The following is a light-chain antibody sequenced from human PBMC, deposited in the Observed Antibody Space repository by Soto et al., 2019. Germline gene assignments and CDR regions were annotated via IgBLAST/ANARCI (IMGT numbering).Light chain of an antibody. V-gene: IGKV1-39*01. J-gene: IGKJ4*01. CDR1: QSIGKY. CDR3: QQTYNTPLT. Sequence: DIQMTQSPSSLSASVGDXVTITXRASQSIGKYLSRFQQTPGNAPXLLIYAASGLQSGVPSRFSGSGSGTDFTLTINSLQREDFATYYCQQTYNTPLTFGGGTKVDI. CDR2: AAS.